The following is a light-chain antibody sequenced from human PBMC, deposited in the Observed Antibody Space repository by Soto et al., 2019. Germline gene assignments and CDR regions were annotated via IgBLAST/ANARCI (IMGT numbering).Light chain of an antibody. J-gene: IGLJ2*01. Sequence: QSVLTQPPSASGTPGQMVTISCSGSSSNIGSNTVNWYQQLPGMAPKLLIYNNSQRPSGVPDRFSGSKSGTSASLAISGLQSEDEDDYYCAAWHDSLRGLDFGGGTKLTVL. CDR1: SSNIGSNT. CDR2: NNS. CDR3: AAWHDSLRGLD. V-gene: IGLV1-44*01.